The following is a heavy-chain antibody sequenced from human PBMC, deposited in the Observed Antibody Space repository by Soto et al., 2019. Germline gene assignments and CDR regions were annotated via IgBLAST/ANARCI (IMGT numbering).Heavy chain of an antibody. CDR3: ARLQGGQLGLDS. J-gene: IGHJ4*02. CDR2: VHYSGSA. V-gene: IGHV4-39*01. Sequence: QVQLKESGPGLVKPSETLSLTCSVSGVSITNNRYYWGWIRQPPGKGLEWIENVHYSGSAYYNPPLRGRVSMPKEPPRNQSPRGRPSVTATDTALYYCARLQGGQLGLDSWGQGNLVTVS. D-gene: IGHD1-26*01. CDR1: GVSITNNRYY.